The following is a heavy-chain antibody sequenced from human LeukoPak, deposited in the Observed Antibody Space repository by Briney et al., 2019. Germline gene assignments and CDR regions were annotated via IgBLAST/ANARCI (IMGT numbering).Heavy chain of an antibody. Sequence: GGSLRLSCAASGFTFSSYAMHWVRQAPGKGLEWVSVIYSGGSTYYADSVKGRFTISRDNSKNTLYLQMNSLRAEDTAVYYCASSLTGTTGYWGQGTLVTVSS. V-gene: IGHV3-53*01. CDR2: IYSGGST. CDR1: GFTFSSYA. CDR3: ASSLTGTTGY. D-gene: IGHD1-20*01. J-gene: IGHJ4*02.